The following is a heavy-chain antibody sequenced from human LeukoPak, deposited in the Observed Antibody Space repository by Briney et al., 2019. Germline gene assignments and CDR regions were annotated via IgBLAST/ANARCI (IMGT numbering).Heavy chain of an antibody. J-gene: IGHJ5*02. CDR3: ARDPYQDYYGRFDP. V-gene: IGHV3-33*01. CDR1: GFSFSNHG. CDR2: IWDDGNNK. Sequence: GGSLRLSCAASGFSFSNHGMHWLRQAPGKRLEWVAVIWDDGNNKRYANSVNGRFTISRDNSENTLYLQMNGLTAEDTAMYYCARDPYQDYYGRFDPWGQGTLVIVSS. D-gene: IGHD3-10*01.